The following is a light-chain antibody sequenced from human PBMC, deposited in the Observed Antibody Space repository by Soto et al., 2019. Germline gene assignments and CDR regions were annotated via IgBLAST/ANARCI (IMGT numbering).Light chain of an antibody. V-gene: IGKV1-9*01. CDR3: QQSATTPLA. J-gene: IGKJ4*01. Sequence: GDSFTITFPALRGTSRYLAWYQQKPGQAPQLLISAAPTLPTGIPYRFSGSGSGTHFTLAISRLEPEDFATYYCQQSATTPLAFGGGTKVDIK. CDR1: RGTSRY. CDR2: AAP.